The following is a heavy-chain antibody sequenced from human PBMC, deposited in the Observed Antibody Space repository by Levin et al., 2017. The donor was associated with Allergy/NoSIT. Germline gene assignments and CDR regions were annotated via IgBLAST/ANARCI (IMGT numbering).Heavy chain of an antibody. CDR1: GYTYSRHG. Sequence: GESLKISCKTSGYTYSRHGITWVRQAPGQGFEWMGWISANTGHKDLAQKFLGRLILTTDTSTDTAYLELRSLRSDDTAMYSCAKDSGVGSFYPQDFWGQGTLVTVSS. CDR3: AKDSGVGSFYPQDF. D-gene: IGHD3-10*01. CDR2: ISANTGHK. V-gene: IGHV1-18*01. J-gene: IGHJ4*02.